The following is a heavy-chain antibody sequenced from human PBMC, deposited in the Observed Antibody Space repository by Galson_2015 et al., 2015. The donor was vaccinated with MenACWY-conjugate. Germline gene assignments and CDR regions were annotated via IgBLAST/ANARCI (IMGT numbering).Heavy chain of an antibody. D-gene: IGHD1-26*01. CDR3: ARIGVSGSYNKILNDAFDI. J-gene: IGHJ3*02. V-gene: IGHV2-70*11. CDR2: IDWDDDK. Sequence: PALVKPTQTLTLTCTFSGFSLSTSGMCVSWIRQPPGKALEWLARIDWDDDKYYSTSLKTRLTISKDTSKNQVVLTMTNMDPVDTATYYCARIGVSGSYNKILNDAFDIWGQGTMVTVSS. CDR1: GFSLSTSGMC.